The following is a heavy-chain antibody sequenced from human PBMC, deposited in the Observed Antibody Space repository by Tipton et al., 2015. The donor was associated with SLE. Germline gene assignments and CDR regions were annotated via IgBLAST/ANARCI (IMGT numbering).Heavy chain of an antibody. J-gene: IGHJ6*02. CDR2: IKQDGSEK. V-gene: IGHV3-7*01. D-gene: IGHD2-15*01. CDR1: GFTFSSYW. CDR3: AREPVAYYYYGMDV. Sequence: SLRLSCAASGFTFSSYWMSWVRQAPGKGLEWVANIKQDGSEKYYVDSVKGRFTISRDNAKNSLYLQMNSLRAEDTAVYYCAREPVAYYYYGMDVWGQGTTVPVAS.